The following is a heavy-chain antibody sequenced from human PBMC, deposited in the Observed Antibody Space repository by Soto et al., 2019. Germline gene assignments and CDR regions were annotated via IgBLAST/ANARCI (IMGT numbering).Heavy chain of an antibody. Sequence: QVQLVQSGAEVKKPGSSVKVSCKASGGTFSSYAISWVRQAPGQGLEWMGGIIPIFGTANYAQKFQGRVTIAADESTSTAYMELSSLRSEDTAVYYCARGLKGYSGYDGPGYYYGMDVWGQGTTVPVSS. V-gene: IGHV1-69*01. CDR2: IIPIFGTA. CDR3: ARGLKGYSGYDGPGYYYGMDV. CDR1: GGTFSSYA. J-gene: IGHJ6*02. D-gene: IGHD5-12*01.